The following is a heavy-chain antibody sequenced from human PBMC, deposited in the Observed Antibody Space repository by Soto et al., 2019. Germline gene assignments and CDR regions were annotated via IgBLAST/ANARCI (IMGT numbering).Heavy chain of an antibody. CDR1: GGSISNYY. V-gene: IGHV4-4*07. J-gene: IGHJ4*02. Sequence: TLSLTCTVSGGSISNYYWTWIRQPAGKGLEWIGRIYTSGDTYYNPSLQSRVTMSVDTSKNQFSLRLSSLTAADTAVYYCARDAYYYDTSGYYLLDNWGQGTLVTVSS. CDR3: ARDAYYYDTSGYYLLDN. CDR2: IYTSGDT. D-gene: IGHD3-22*01.